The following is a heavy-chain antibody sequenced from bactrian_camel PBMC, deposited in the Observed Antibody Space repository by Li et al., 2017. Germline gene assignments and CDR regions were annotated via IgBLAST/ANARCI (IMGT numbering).Heavy chain of an antibody. CDR3: VGDYYIVDYSDYGPPC. CDR2: INSGSGST. Sequence: VQLVESGGGSVQPGGSLRLSCVASGFTFLRYDMAWVRQAPGKGLEWVSAINSGSGSTYYADSVKGRFTISQNNAKNTVYLQMNSLKPEDTAVYYCVGDYYIVDYSDYGPPCGGQGTQVTV. J-gene: IGHJ4*01. D-gene: IGHD4*01. V-gene: IGHV3S40*01. CDR1: GFTFLRYD.